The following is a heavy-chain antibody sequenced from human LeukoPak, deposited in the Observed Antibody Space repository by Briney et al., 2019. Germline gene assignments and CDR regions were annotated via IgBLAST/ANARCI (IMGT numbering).Heavy chain of an antibody. CDR2: IRICGNT. V-gene: IGHV4-4*07. D-gene: IGHD3-3*01. Sequence: SETLSLTCSVSGGFVSNYHWTWIRQPAGGGLEWIGHIRICGNTNYKPSLKSRVTLSVDTSKNHLSLKLSSVTAADTAVYYCARGDFGMDVWGQGTTVTVSS. CDR3: ARGDFGMDV. J-gene: IGHJ6*02. CDR1: GGFVSNYH.